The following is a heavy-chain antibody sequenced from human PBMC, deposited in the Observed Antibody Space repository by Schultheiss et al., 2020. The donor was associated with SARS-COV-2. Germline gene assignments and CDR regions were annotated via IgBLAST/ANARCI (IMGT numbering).Heavy chain of an antibody. Sequence: SETLSLTCTVSGGSISSYYWSWIRQPPGKGLEWIGYIYYSGSTNYNPSLKSRVTISVDTSKNQFSLKLSSVTAADTAVYYCARGPRDYDYVWGSYRIDYWGQGTLVTVSS. CDR2: IYYSGST. CDR1: GGSISSYY. CDR3: ARGPRDYDYVWGSYRIDY. V-gene: IGHV4-59*01. J-gene: IGHJ4*02. D-gene: IGHD3-16*02.